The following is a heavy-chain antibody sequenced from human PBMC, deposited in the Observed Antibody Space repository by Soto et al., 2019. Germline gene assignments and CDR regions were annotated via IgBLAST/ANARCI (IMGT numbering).Heavy chain of an antibody. J-gene: IGHJ5*01. V-gene: IGHV3-7*03. D-gene: IGHD4-17*01. CDR2: IRPDGSEK. CDR3: AREEGATVANNWFDS. CDR1: GFTFRSYW. Sequence: EVQVVESGGGLVQPGGSLRVSCVCSGFTFRSYWMSWVRQAPGKGLEWVANIRPDGSEKYYVDSVKGRFTISRDNATNSLYLQMSSLRAEDTAVYYCAREEGATVANNWFDSWGQGALVTVSS.